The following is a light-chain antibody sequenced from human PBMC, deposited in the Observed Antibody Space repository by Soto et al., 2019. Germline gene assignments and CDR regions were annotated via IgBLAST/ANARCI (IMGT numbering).Light chain of an antibody. CDR1: SSNIGAGYD. V-gene: IGLV1-40*01. CDR3: QSYDSSLSVWV. Sequence: QSVLTQPPSVSGAPGHRVTISCTGSSSNIGAGYDVHWYHQLPGTAPKLLIYGNNNRPSGVPDRFSGSRSGTSASLAITGFQVEDEADYYCQSYDSSLSVWVFGGGTKLTVL. J-gene: IGLJ3*02. CDR2: GNN.